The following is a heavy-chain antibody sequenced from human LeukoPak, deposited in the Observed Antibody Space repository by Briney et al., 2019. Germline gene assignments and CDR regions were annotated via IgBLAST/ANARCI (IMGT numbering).Heavy chain of an antibody. CDR2: ISYDGGNK. CDR1: GLTFSSYD. CDR3: ARDAYSYGYDY. Sequence: GGSLRLSCAASGLTFSSYDMHWVRQAPGKGLEGVTLISYDGGNKYYGDSVKGRFTISRDNSKNTLYLQMNSLRAEDTAVYYCARDAYSYGYDYWGQGTLVTVSS. V-gene: IGHV3-30*03. J-gene: IGHJ4*02. D-gene: IGHD5-18*01.